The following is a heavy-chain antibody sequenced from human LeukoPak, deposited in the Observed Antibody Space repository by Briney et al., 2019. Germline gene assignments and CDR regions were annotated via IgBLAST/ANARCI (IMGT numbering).Heavy chain of an antibody. D-gene: IGHD3-22*01. CDR3: ARQRYTLNYYDSRSSLDY. J-gene: IGHJ4*02. Sequence: ASVKVSCKASGYTFTGYYMHWVRQAPGQGLEWMGWINPNSGGTNYAQKFQGRVTMTRDTSISTAYMELSRLRSDDTAVYYCARQRYTLNYYDSRSSLDYWGQGTLVTVSS. CDR2: INPNSGGT. V-gene: IGHV1-2*02. CDR1: GYTFTGYY.